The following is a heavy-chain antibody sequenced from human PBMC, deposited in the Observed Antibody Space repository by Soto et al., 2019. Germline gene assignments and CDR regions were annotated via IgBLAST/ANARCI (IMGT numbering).Heavy chain of an antibody. CDR3: ARGRVRYCSSTSCYRNWFDP. J-gene: IGHJ5*02. Sequence: SETLSLTCAVYGGSFSGYYWSWIRQPPGKGLEWIGEINHSGSTNYNPSLKSRVTISVDTSKNQFSLKLSSVTAADTAVYYCARGRVRYCSSTSCYRNWFDPWGQGTLVTVSS. D-gene: IGHD2-2*01. CDR1: GGSFSGYY. CDR2: INHSGST. V-gene: IGHV4-34*01.